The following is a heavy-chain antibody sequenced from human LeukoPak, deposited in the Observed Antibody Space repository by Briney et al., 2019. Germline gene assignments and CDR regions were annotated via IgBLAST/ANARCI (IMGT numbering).Heavy chain of an antibody. V-gene: IGHV4-34*01. CDR1: GGSFSGYY. D-gene: IGHD3-22*01. CDR3: ARGRGITMIVVARRWFDP. Sequence: SETLSLTCAVYGGSFSGYYWSRIRQPPGKGLEWIGEINHSGSTNYNPSLKSRVTISVDTSKNQFSLKLSSVTAADTAVYYCARGRGITMIVVARRWFDPWGQGTLVTVSS. J-gene: IGHJ5*02. CDR2: INHSGST.